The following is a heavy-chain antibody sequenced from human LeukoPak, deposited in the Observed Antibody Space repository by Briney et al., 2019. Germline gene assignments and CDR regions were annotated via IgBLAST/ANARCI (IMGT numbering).Heavy chain of an antibody. V-gene: IGHV4-39*07. CDR3: ARGSGHYYDSSGYNWFDP. CDR1: GGSISSSSYY. J-gene: IGHJ5*02. D-gene: IGHD3-22*01. CDR2: IYYSGST. Sequence: PSETLSLTCTVSGGSISSSSYYWGWIRQPPGKGLEWIGSIYYSGSTYYNPSLKSRVTISVDTSKNQFSLKLSSVTAADTAVYYYARGSGHYYDSSGYNWFDPWGQGTLVTVSS.